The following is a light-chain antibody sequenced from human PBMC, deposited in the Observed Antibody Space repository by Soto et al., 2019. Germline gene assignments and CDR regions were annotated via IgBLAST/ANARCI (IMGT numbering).Light chain of an antibody. CDR2: GAS. J-gene: IGKJ1*01. V-gene: IGKV3-20*01. CDR1: QSVSSTY. Sequence: EIVLTQSPGTLSLSPEERATLSCRASQSVSSTYLAWYQQKPGQAPRLLIYGASSRATGIPDRFSGSGSGTDFTLTINRVEPEDFAVYLCQQYAGSPRTFGQGTKVDIK. CDR3: QQYAGSPRT.